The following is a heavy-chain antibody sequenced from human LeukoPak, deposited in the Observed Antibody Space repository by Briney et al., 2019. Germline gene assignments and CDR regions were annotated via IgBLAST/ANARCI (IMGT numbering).Heavy chain of an antibody. CDR3: ARDYGGYEYYFDY. CDR1: GFTFSSYA. Sequence: GGSLRLSCAASGFTFSSYAMHWVRQAPGKGLEYVSAISSNGGSTYYANSVKGRFTISRDNSKNTLYLQMGSLRAEDMAVYYCARDYGGYEYYFDYWGQGTLVTVSS. D-gene: IGHD5-12*01. CDR2: ISSNGGST. J-gene: IGHJ4*02. V-gene: IGHV3-64*01.